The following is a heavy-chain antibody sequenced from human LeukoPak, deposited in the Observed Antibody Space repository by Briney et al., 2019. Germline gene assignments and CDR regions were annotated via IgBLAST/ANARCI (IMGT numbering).Heavy chain of an antibody. Sequence: GGSLRLSCAASGFTVSSNYMSWVRQAPGKGLKWVSVIYSGGSTYYADSVKGRFTISRDNSKNTLYLQMNSLRAEDTAVYYCAREGVVDTAMVRAFDYWGQGTLVTVSS. J-gene: IGHJ4*02. CDR3: AREGVVDTAMVRAFDY. CDR2: IYSGGST. V-gene: IGHV3-66*01. CDR1: GFTVSSNY. D-gene: IGHD5-18*01.